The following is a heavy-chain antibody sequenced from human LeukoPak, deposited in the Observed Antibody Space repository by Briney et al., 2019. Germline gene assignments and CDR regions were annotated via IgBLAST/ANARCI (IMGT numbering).Heavy chain of an antibody. D-gene: IGHD3-10*01. V-gene: IGHV3-11*01. CDR3: ARVVLLWFGELPDPYLDY. CDR1: GFTFSDYY. J-gene: IGHJ4*02. Sequence: GGSLRLSCAASGFTFSDYYMSWIRQAPGKGLEWVSYISSSGSTIYHADSVKGRFTISRDNAKNSLYLQMNSLRAEDTAVYYCARVVLLWFGELPDPYLDYWCQGTLVTVSS. CDR2: ISSSGSTI.